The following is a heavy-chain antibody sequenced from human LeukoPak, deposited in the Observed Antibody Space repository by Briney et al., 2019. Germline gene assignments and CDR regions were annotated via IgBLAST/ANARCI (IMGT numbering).Heavy chain of an antibody. CDR1: GGTFSSYA. V-gene: IGHV1-69*13. CDR2: IIPIFGTA. D-gene: IGHD2-8*01. Sequence: SVKVSCKASGGTFSSYAISWVRQAPGQGLEWMGGIIPIFGTANYAQKSQGRVTITADESTSTAYMELSSLRSEDTAVYYCASHSTNGVCLYYYYGMDVWGQGTTVTVSS. J-gene: IGHJ6*02. CDR3: ASHSTNGVCLYYYYGMDV.